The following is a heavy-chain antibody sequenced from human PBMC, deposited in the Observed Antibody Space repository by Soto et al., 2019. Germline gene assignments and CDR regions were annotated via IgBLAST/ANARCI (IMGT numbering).Heavy chain of an antibody. D-gene: IGHD2-21*01. CDR3: AKDAVYNDGLWLMDH. CDR1: GLPHSSFA. CDR2: IYGSGRGI. V-gene: IGHV3-23*05. J-gene: IGHJ4*02. Sequence: LRLSCTASGLPHSSFAMMWVRQAPGKGLECVSGIYGSGRGIEYADSVKGRFTISRDNSKNTVYLQMTDLRADDTAVYYCAKDAVYNDGLWLMDHWGQGTQVTVSS.